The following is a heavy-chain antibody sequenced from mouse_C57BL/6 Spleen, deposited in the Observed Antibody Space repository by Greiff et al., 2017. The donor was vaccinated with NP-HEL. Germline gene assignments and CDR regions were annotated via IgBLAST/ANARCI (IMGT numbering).Heavy chain of an antibody. CDR1: GYTFTSYW. J-gene: IGHJ2*01. D-gene: IGHD1-1*01. CDR2: IDPSDSYT. V-gene: IGHV1-69*01. Sequence: QVQLQQPGAELVMPGASVKLSCKASGYTFTSYWMHWVKQRPGQGLEWIGEIDPSDSYTNYNQKFKGKSTLTVDKSSSTAYMQLSSLTSEDSAVYYCARGYGSSWNYWGQGTTLTVSS. CDR3: ARGYGSSWNY.